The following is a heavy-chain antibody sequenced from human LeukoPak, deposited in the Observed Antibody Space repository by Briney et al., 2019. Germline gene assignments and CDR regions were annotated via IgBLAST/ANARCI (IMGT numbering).Heavy chain of an antibody. J-gene: IGHJ5*02. Sequence: SETLSLTCAVYGASLSGYQWSWIRQSPGKGLEWIGEIHYSGTTNFNPSLDSRVTISVDTSKSQFSLNLTAVTAADTGVYYCARGLMRRVAPRITIIRGVRLDPWGQGTLVTVSS. CDR1: GASLSGYQ. V-gene: IGHV4-34*01. CDR3: ARGLMRRVAPRITIIRGVRLDP. CDR2: IHYSGTT. D-gene: IGHD3-10*01.